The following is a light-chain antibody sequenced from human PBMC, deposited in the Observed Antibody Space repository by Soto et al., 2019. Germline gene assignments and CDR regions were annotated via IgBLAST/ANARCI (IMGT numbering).Light chain of an antibody. CDR2: DAS. CDR3: QQYKNWPPIT. Sequence: EIVMTRSPATLSVSPGESATLSCWASQSVSSNLAWYQQKPGQAPRLLIYDASTRATGIPARFSGSGSGTEFTLTISSLQSEDFAVYYCQQYKNWPPITFGQGTRLEIK. J-gene: IGKJ5*01. V-gene: IGKV3-15*01. CDR1: QSVSSN.